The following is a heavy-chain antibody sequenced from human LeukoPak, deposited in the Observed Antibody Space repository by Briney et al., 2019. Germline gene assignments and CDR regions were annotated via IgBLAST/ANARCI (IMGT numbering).Heavy chain of an antibody. J-gene: IGHJ4*02. CDR2: ISGSGGGSGGST. Sequence: GGSLRLSCAASGFTFSNYEMNWVRQAPGKGLEWVSVSVISGSGGGSGGSTYYADSVKGRFTISRDDSKNTLYLQMNNLRVEDTAVYYCAKHRSGIAASGSNYWGQGTLVSVSS. CDR3: AKHRSGIAASGSNY. D-gene: IGHD6-13*01. CDR1: GFTFSNYE. V-gene: IGHV3-23*01.